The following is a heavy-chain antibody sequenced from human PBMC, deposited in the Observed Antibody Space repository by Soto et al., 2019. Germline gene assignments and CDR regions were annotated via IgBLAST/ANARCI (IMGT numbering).Heavy chain of an antibody. CDR2: IYYSGST. V-gene: IGHV4-39*01. Sequence: PSETLSLTCTVSGGSISSSSYYWGWIRQPPGKGLEWIGSIYYSGSTYYNPSLKSRVTISVDTSKNQFSLKLSSVTAADTAVYYCASYENWNYPPLDYWGQGTLVTVSS. J-gene: IGHJ4*02. CDR1: GGSISSSSYY. D-gene: IGHD1-7*01. CDR3: ASYENWNYPPLDY.